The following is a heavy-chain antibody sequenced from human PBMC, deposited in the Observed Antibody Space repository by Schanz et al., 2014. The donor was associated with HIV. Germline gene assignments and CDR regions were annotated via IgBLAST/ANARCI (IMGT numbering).Heavy chain of an antibody. CDR2: ISGSGTGT. CDR3: ANQRYSGTYRPFDY. CDR1: GFSFSNFW. Sequence: EVRLVESGGGLVQSGGSLRLSCAASGFSFSNFWVTWVRQAPGKRLEWVSIISGSGTGTFYADSVKGRFTISRDNSKNTVYLRMSGLRAEDTAVYYCANQRYSGTYRPFDYWGRGTLVTVSS. V-gene: IGHV3-23*04. D-gene: IGHD1-26*01. J-gene: IGHJ4*02.